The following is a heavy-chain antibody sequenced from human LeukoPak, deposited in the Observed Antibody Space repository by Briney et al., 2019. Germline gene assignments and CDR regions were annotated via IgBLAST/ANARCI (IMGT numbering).Heavy chain of an antibody. CDR3: ARDPSSKYCSSTSLLCPHNWFDP. CDR1: GSTFTSYA. J-gene: IGHJ5*02. CDR2: FIPSLGIA. D-gene: IGHD2-2*01. V-gene: IGHV1-69*04. Sequence: SVTVSFKASGSTFTSYAISWVRHAPGQGLEWMGRFIPSLGIASYAQKFKGRVTTPADKSTSTAYMELSSLRSEDTAVYYCARDPSSKYCSSTSLLCPHNWFDPWGQGTLVTVSS.